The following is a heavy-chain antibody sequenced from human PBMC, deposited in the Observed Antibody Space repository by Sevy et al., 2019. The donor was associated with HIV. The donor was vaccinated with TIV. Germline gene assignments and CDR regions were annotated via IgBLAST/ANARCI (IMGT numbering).Heavy chain of an antibody. CDR2: INSDGSST. J-gene: IGHJ3*02. D-gene: IGHD6-19*01. V-gene: IGHV3-74*01. CDR3: ASGWLVRGNAFDI. CDR1: GFTFSSYW. Sequence: GGSLRLSCAASGFTFSSYWMHWVRQAPGKGLVWVSRINSDGSSTSYADSVKGRFTISRDNAKNTLYLQMNSLRAEDTAVYYCASGWLVRGNAFDIWGLGTMVTVSS.